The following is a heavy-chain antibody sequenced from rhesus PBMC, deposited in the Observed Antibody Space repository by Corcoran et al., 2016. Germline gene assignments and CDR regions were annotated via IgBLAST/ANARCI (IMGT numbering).Heavy chain of an antibody. D-gene: IGHD1-44*01. V-gene: IGHV1S2*01. CDR1: GYTFTDYY. CDR2: INPYSGNT. Sequence: QVQLVQSGAEVKKPGSSVKVSCKASGYTFTDYYIHWVRQAPRQGLEWMGWINPYSGNTKYEQKFQGRVTVTRDTSTSTAYMELSSLRSEDTAVYYCTRSAGRDWYFDLWGPGTPITISS. CDR3: TRSAGRDWYFDL. J-gene: IGHJ2*01.